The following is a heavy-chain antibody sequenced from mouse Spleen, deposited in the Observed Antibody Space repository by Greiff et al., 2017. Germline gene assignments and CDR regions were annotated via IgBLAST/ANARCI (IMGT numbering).Heavy chain of an antibody. V-gene: IGHV14-3*02. D-gene: IGHD4-1*02. J-gene: IGHJ3*01. CDR1: GFNIKDTY. CDR3: ARWGINWDFFAY. Sequence: EVQLQQSGAELVKPGASVTLSCTASGFNIKDTYMHWVKRRPQKGLAWIGRFDSANGNTKYDPKFQGKATITADTSSNTAFLQRSSLTSEDTAVDYCARWGINWDFFAYWCQGTLVTVSA. CDR2: FDSANGNT.